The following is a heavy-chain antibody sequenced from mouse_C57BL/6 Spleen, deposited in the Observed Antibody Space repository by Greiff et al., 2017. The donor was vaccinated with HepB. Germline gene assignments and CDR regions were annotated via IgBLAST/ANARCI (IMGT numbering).Heavy chain of an antibody. J-gene: IGHJ2*01. V-gene: IGHV1-54*01. Sequence: QLQQSGAELVRPGTSVKVSCKASGYAFTNYLIEWVKQRPGQGLEWIGVINPGSGGTNYNEKFKGKASLTADKSSSTAYMQLSSLTSEDSAVYFCARSADYWGQGTTLTVSS. CDR3: ARSADY. CDR1: GYAFTNYL. CDR2: INPGSGGT.